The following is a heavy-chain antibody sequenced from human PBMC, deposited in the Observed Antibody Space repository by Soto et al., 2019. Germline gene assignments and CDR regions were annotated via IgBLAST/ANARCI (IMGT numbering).Heavy chain of an antibody. CDR2: ISAYNGNT. CDR3: ARVRRYCSGGSCYFYYGMDV. J-gene: IGHJ6*02. V-gene: IGHV1-18*01. CDR1: GYTFTSYG. D-gene: IGHD2-15*01. Sequence: ASVKVSCKASGYTFTSYGISWVRQAPGQGLEWMGWISAYNGNTNYAQKLQGRVTMTTDTSTSTAYMELRSLRSDDTAVYYCARVRRYCSGGSCYFYYGMDVWGQGTTVTVSS.